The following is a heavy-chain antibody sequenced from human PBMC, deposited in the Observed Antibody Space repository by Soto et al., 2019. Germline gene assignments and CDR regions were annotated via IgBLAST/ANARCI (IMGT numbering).Heavy chain of an antibody. CDR2: IYYSGST. D-gene: IGHD3-10*01. V-gene: IGHV4-59*01. CDR3: ARWRFGEIDY. Sequence: PSETLSLTCTVSGGSISSYYWSWIRQPPGKGLEWIGYIYYSGSTNYNPSLKSRVTISVDTSKNQFSLKLSSVTAADTAVYYCARWRFGEIDYWGQGTLVTVSS. J-gene: IGHJ4*02. CDR1: GGSISSYY.